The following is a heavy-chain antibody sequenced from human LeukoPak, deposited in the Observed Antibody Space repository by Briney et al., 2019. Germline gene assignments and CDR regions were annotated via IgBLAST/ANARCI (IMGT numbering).Heavy chain of an antibody. V-gene: IGHV1-8*01. CDR3: ARSQTRITMIVVVTAVGFFDY. CDR2: MNPNSGNT. D-gene: IGHD3-22*01. CDR1: GYTFTSYD. J-gene: IGHJ4*02. Sequence: ASVKVSCKASGYTFTSYDINWVRQATGQGLEWMGWMNPNSGNTGYAQKFQGRVTMTRNTSISTAHMELSSLRSEDTAVYYCARSQTRITMIVVVTAVGFFDYWGQGTLVTVPS.